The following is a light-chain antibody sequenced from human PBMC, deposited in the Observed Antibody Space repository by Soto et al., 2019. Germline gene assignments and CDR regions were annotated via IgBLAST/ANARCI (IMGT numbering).Light chain of an antibody. J-gene: IGKJ2*01. CDR3: QQYCSSPDT. CDR2: IAS. CDR1: QSVSRSY. V-gene: IGKV3-20*01. Sequence: EVVLTQSPGTLSLSPGERATLSCWASQSVSRSYLAWYQQKPGQAPRLLIYIASSRATGIPDRFSGSGSGTDFILTIIRLEPEDFAMYYCQQYCSSPDTFGQGTKLEIK.